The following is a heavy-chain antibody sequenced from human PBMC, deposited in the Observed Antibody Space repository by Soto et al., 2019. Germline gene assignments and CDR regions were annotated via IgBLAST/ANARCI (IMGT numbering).Heavy chain of an antibody. J-gene: IGHJ5*02. Sequence: GESLKISCNGSGYNFATYCIGLVLQMPGKGLEWMGIIYPSDSDTRYSPSFQGQVTISADRSINTAYLQWSSLKASDSAMYFCARSGYNFGYQYWFDPWGQGTLVTGS. CDR1: GYNFATYC. D-gene: IGHD5-12*01. CDR3: ARSGYNFGYQYWFDP. CDR2: IYPSDSDT. V-gene: IGHV5-51*01.